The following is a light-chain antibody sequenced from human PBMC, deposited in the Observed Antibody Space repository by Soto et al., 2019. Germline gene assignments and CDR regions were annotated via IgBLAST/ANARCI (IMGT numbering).Light chain of an antibody. CDR2: GAS. Sequence: EIVLTQSPGTLSLSPGERGTLSCRASQSVSSSYLAWYQQKPGQAPRLLIYGASSRATGIPDRFSGSGSGTDFTLTISRLEPEDFAVYHCQQYGPSPALTFGGGTKVEIK. CDR3: QQYGPSPALT. V-gene: IGKV3-20*01. J-gene: IGKJ4*01. CDR1: QSVSSSY.